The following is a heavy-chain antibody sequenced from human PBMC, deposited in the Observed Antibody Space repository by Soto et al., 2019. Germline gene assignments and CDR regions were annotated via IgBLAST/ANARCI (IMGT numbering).Heavy chain of an antibody. J-gene: IGHJ6*02. Sequence: ASVKVSCKTSGYTFTNYGIGWVRQAPGQGLEWMGWISTYNGGTEYAQKLQGRVTMTTDTSTSTVHMEVRSLRSDDTAVYYCAREGVAPYYYYGMDVWGQGTPVTVSS. D-gene: IGHD5-12*01. V-gene: IGHV1-18*01. CDR3: AREGVAPYYYYGMDV. CDR1: GYTFTNYG. CDR2: ISTYNGGT.